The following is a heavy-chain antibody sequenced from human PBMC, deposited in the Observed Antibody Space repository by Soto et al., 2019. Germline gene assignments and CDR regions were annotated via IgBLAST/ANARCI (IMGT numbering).Heavy chain of an antibody. V-gene: IGHV3-53*01. CDR1: GFSVRTNY. D-gene: IGHD3-3*02. CDR3: ARAGVTPHFFDY. Sequence: PGGSPRLSCAASGFSVRTNYMSWVRQAPGKGLDWVSVFESGGSIYYADSVKGRFIISRDYAKNTVDLQMNSLRVEDTAVYYCARAGVTPHFFDYWGQGTLVTVSS. J-gene: IGHJ4*02. CDR2: FESGGSI.